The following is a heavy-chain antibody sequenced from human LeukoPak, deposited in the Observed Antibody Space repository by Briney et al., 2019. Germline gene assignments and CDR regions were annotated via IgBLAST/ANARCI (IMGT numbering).Heavy chain of an antibody. CDR2: IYHSGST. D-gene: IGHD3-9*01. J-gene: IGHJ4*02. Sequence: TSETLSLTCTVSGDSIRTNNYYWGWIRQSPGKGLEWIGTIYHSGSTYYNPSLKSRVTISVDTSKNQFSLKLSSVTAADTAVYYAVAGYYARGDYWGQGTLVTVSS. CDR1: GDSIRTNNYY. CDR3: VAGYYARGDY. V-gene: IGHV4-39*03.